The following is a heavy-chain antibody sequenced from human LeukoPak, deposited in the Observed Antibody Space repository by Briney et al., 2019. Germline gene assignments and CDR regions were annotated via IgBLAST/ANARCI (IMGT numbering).Heavy chain of an antibody. CDR1: GGSISSGDYY. V-gene: IGHV4-30-4*01. D-gene: IGHD4-17*01. J-gene: IGHJ3*02. CDR3: ARGGEGIDYGDYVRAFDI. CDR2: IYYSGGT. Sequence: SETLSLTCTVSGGSISSGDYYWSWIRQPPGKGLEWIGYIYYSGGTYYNPSLKSRVTISVDTSKNQFSLKLSSVTAADTAVYYCARGGEGIDYGDYVRAFDIWGQGTMVTVSS.